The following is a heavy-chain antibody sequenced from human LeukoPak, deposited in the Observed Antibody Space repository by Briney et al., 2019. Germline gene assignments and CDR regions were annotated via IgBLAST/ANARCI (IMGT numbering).Heavy chain of an antibody. CDR2: TSGSVAST. V-gene: IGHV3-23*01. CDR1: GSTFSSYA. J-gene: IGHJ4*02. CDR3: AKIDWGSYRFGYFDY. Sequence: GESMRPASVADGSTFSSYAMTWVRPAPGEGLEWVSVTSGSVASTNYADSVKGRFTASRDNSKNTLYLQMNSLRAEDTAIYYCAKIDWGSYRFGYFDYWGQGILVTVSS. D-gene: IGHD3-16*02.